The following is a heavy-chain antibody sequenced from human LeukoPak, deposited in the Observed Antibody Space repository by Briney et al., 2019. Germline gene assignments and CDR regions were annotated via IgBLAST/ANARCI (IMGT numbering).Heavy chain of an antibody. V-gene: IGHV3-23*01. CDR1: GFTFSSYA. CDR2: ISGSGGST. J-gene: IGHJ4*02. CDR3: AKDGYYYDSSGYYSDY. D-gene: IGHD3-22*01. Sequence: GGSLRLSCAASGFTFSSYAMSWVRQAPGKGLEWVSAISGSGGSTYYADSVKGRFTISRDNSKNTLYLQMNSLRAEDTAVYYCAKDGYYYDSSGYYSDYWGQGTLLTVSS.